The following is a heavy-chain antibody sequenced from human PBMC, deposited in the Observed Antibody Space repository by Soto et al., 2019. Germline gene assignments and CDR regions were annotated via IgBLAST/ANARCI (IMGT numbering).Heavy chain of an antibody. CDR3: ARGLRRQLLNWFDP. V-gene: IGHV4-59*01. CDR2: IYYIGST. D-gene: IGHD2-2*01. CDR1: GGSISSYY. J-gene: IGHJ5*02. Sequence: SETLSLTCTVSGGSISSYYWSWIRQPPGEGLEWIGYIYYIGSTNYNPSLKSRVTISVDTSKNQFSLKLSSVTAADTAVYYCARGLRRQLLNWFDPWGQGTLVTVSS.